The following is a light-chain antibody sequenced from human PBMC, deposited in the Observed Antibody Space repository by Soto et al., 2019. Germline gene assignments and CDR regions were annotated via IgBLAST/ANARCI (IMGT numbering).Light chain of an antibody. V-gene: IGLV1-44*01. CDR1: SSNIGSNP. Sequence: QSVLTQPPSASGTPGQRVTISCSGSSSNIGSNPVNWYQQLPGTAPKLLIYSDNQRPSGVPDRFSGSKSGTSASLAISGLQSEDEADYYCAAWDDSLHGPMRFGGGTKVTVL. J-gene: IGLJ3*02. CDR2: SDN. CDR3: AAWDDSLHGPMR.